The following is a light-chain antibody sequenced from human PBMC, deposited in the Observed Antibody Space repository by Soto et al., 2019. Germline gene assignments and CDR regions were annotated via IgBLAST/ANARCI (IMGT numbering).Light chain of an antibody. J-gene: IGKJ5*01. Sequence: DIQMTPSHSTLSASVGYRFTITCRASESISRWLTWYPQKPGKAPKFLIYEASSLESGVPSRFSGSGSGTEFTLTISGLQPDDFASYYCHQYNSYPITFAQGTRLEI. CDR1: ESISRW. CDR3: HQYNSYPIT. V-gene: IGKV1-5*01. CDR2: EAS.